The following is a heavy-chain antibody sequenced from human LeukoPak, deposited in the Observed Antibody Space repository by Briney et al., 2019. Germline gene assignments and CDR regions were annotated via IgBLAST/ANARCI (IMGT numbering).Heavy chain of an antibody. CDR3: AGTDDYGDYYYYYGMDV. Sequence: PETLSLTCTVSGGSISSYYWSWIRQPPGKGLEWIGYIYYSGSTNYNPSLKSRVTISVDTSKNQFSLKLSSVTAADTAVYYCAGTDDYGDYYYYYGMDVWGKGTTVTVSS. D-gene: IGHD4-17*01. V-gene: IGHV4-59*01. J-gene: IGHJ6*04. CDR1: GGSISSYY. CDR2: IYYSGST.